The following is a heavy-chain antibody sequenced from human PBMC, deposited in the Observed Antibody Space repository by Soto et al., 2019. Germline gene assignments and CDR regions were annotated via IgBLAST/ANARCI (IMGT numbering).Heavy chain of an antibody. Sequence: QVQLVQSGAEVKKAGSSVKVSCKTSGGNLSTNAISWVRQAPGQGLEWMGAIIPMFGSPKYAQKFQGRVTITADNPTSTIYMEMISLTSADTAVYYCARGGFVAGLYNALDAWGQGTTVAVSS. CDR3: ARGGFVAGLYNALDA. V-gene: IGHV1-69*06. CDR2: IIPMFGSP. D-gene: IGHD6-19*01. J-gene: IGHJ6*02. CDR1: GGNLSTNA.